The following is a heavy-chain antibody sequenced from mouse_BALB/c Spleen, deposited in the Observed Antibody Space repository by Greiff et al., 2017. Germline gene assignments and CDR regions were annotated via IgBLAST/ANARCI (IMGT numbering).Heavy chain of an antibody. Sequence: VQLQQSGAELVKPGASVKLSCTASGFTIKDYYMHWVKQRPEQGLEWIGRIDPANGNTKYDPKFQGKATITADTSSNTAYLQLSSLTSEDTAVYYYASSSRGHMDYWGQGTSVTVSA. CDR1: GFTIKDYY. J-gene: IGHJ4*01. CDR3: ASSSRGHMDY. D-gene: IGHD3-3*01. V-gene: IGHV14-3*02. CDR2: IDPANGNT.